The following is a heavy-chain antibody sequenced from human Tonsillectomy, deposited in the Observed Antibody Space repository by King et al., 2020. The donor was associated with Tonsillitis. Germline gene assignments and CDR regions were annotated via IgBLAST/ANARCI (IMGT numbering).Heavy chain of an antibody. D-gene: IGHD4-17*01. Sequence: VQLVESGGGLVQPGESLRLSCAVSGFSFSSFAMTWVRQAPGKGLQWVSSISDSGGSAYYADSVKGRFTISRDNSKNTLYLQMNSPIAEDTAVYYCASHLPPAVTTWIFDYWGQGTLVTVSS. CDR2: ISDSGGSA. CDR1: GFSFSSFA. CDR3: ASHLPPAVTTWIFDY. J-gene: IGHJ4*02. V-gene: IGHV3-23*04.